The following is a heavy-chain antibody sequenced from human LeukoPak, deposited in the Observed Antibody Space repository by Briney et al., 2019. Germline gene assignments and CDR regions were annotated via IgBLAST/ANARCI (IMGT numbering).Heavy chain of an antibody. CDR3: ATDPGIHYYDSSGDDDAFDI. V-gene: IGHV1-24*01. Sequence: GASVKVSCKVSGYTLTELSMHWVRQAPGKGLEWMGGFDPEDGETIYTQKFQGRVTMIEDTSTDTAYMELSSLRSEDTAVYYCATDPGIHYYDSSGDDDAFDIWGQGTMVTVSS. CDR1: GYTLTELS. J-gene: IGHJ3*02. D-gene: IGHD3-22*01. CDR2: FDPEDGET.